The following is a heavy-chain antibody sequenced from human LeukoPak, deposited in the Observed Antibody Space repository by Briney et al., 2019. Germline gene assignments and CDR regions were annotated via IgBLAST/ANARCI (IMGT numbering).Heavy chain of an antibody. CDR1: GFTFSSYA. CDR3: AKGYRSGSGWYFDY. Sequence: GGSLRLSCAASGFTFSSYAMTWVRQAPGKVLEWVSTISGSGAATFYADSVKGRFTISRDNSKNTVYVQMNSLRAEDTAPYYCAKGYRSGSGWYFDYWGQGTLVTVSS. D-gene: IGHD6-19*01. J-gene: IGHJ4*02. V-gene: IGHV3-23*01. CDR2: ISGSGAAT.